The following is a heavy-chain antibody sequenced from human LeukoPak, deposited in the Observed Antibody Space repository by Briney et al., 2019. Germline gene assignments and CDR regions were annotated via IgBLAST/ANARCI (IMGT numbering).Heavy chain of an antibody. D-gene: IGHD5-12*01. J-gene: IGHJ4*02. CDR3: ARSLGAERGYSGYDSLYYFDY. Sequence: SETLSLTCTVSGGSISSYYWSWIRQPPGKGLEWIGYIYYSGSTNYNPSLKSRVTISVDTSKNQFSLKLSSVTAADTAVYYCARSLGAERGYSGYDSLYYFDYWGQGTLVTVSS. CDR2: IYYSGST. V-gene: IGHV4-59*12. CDR1: GGSISSYY.